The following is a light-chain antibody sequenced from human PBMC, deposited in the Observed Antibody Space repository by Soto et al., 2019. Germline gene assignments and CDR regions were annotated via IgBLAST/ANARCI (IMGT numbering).Light chain of an antibody. Sequence: QSVLTQPASVSGSPGQSITISCTGTSSDFGGYNYVSWYQQHPGKAPKLMIYDVSNRPSGVSNRFSGSKSGNTASLTISGLQAEDEADYYCSSYTSSSSSCVFGTGTKVTVL. CDR1: SSDFGGYNY. CDR2: DVS. J-gene: IGLJ1*01. CDR3: SSYTSSSSSCV. V-gene: IGLV2-14*01.